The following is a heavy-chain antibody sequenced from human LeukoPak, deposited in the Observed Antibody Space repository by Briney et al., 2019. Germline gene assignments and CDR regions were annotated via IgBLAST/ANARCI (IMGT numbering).Heavy chain of an antibody. CDR2: IYTSGST. CDR3: AREGNSVYYYGSGSFDY. J-gene: IGHJ4*02. V-gene: IGHV4-61*02. CDR1: GGSISSGSYY. Sequence: SETLSLTCTVPGGSISSGSYYWSWIRQPAGKGLEWIGRIYTSGSTNYNPSLKSRVTISVDTSKNQFSLKLSSVTAADTAVYYCAREGNSVYYYGSGSFDYWGQGTLVTVSS. D-gene: IGHD3-10*01.